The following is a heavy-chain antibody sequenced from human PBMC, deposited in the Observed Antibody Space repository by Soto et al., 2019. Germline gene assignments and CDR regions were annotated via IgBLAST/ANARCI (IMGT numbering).Heavy chain of an antibody. J-gene: IGHJ6*04. CDR3: ARGAPYEERIMDV. Sequence: EVQLVQSGAEVKKPGESLKISCKVSGYNFPNYWIGWVRQMPGKGLEWMGIIYPDDSDTKYNPSFEGQVTISADKSVSTTYLQWSSLKASDTAMYYCARGAPYEERIMDVWGKRTTVTVSS. D-gene: IGHD3-16*01. V-gene: IGHV5-51*03. CDR2: IYPDDSDT. CDR1: GYNFPNYW.